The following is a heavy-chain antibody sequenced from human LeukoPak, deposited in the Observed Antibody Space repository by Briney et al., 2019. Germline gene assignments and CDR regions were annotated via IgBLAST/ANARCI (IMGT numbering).Heavy chain of an antibody. D-gene: IGHD4-23*01. CDR2: INPNSGGT. CDR3: ARGRIGGGTRFDH. CDR1: GYTFTGYY. Sequence: EASVKVSCKASGYTFTGYYMHWVRQAPGQGLEWMGWINPNSGGTNYAQKFQGRVTMTRDTSISTAYMELSRLRSDDTAVYYCARGRIGGGTRFDHWGQGTLVTVSS. J-gene: IGHJ4*02. V-gene: IGHV1-2*02.